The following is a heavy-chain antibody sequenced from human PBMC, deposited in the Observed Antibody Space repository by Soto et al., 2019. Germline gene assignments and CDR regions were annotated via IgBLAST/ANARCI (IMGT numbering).Heavy chain of an antibody. CDR3: ARVRYPPLSWFDP. D-gene: IGHD3-16*02. CDR1: GYTLTELS. V-gene: IGHV1-24*01. Sequence: ASVKVSCKVSGYTLTELSMHWVRQAPGKGLEWMGGFDPEDGVSHYAQNFQGRVTITADRPTSTAYMELSSLRSEDTAVYYCARVRYPPLSWFDPWGQGTLVTVSS. CDR2: FDPEDGVS. J-gene: IGHJ5*02.